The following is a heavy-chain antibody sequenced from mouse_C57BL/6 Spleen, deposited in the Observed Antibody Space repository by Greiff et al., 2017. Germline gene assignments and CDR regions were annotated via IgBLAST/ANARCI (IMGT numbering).Heavy chain of an antibody. Sequence: VKLVESGAELVRPGASVTLSCKASGYTFTDYEMHWVKQTPVHGLEWIGAIDPETGGTAYNQKFKGKAILTADKSSSTAYMELRSLTSEDSAVYYCTRPLSRDFDYWGQGTTLTVSS. CDR1: GYTFTDYE. J-gene: IGHJ2*01. CDR3: TRPLSRDFDY. CDR2: IDPETGGT. D-gene: IGHD6-1*01. V-gene: IGHV1-15*01.